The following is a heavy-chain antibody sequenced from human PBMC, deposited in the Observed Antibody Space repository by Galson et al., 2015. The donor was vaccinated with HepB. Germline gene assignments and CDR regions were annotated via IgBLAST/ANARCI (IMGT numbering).Heavy chain of an antibody. CDR3: AREDATTRAFNWFDP. CDR2: ICYSGST. CDR1: GGSINNYC. J-gene: IGHJ5*02. D-gene: IGHD1-1*01. V-gene: IGHV4-59*01. Sequence: ETLSLTCTVSGGSINNYCWSWIRQPPGKGLEWIGYICYSGSTNYNPSLKSRVIISVDTSKNQFSLNLTSLTAADTAVYYCAREDATTRAFNWFDPWGQGTLVTVSS.